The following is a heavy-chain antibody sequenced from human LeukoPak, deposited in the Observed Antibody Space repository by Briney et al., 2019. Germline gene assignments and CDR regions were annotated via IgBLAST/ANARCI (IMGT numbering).Heavy chain of an antibody. J-gene: IGHJ6*02. D-gene: IGHD3-10*01. CDR2: ISAYNGNT. CDR1: GYTFTSYG. CDR3: ARGTMVRGVIIDYYYYGMDV. Sequence: ASVKVSCKASGYTFTSYGISWVRQAPGQGLEWMGWISAYNGNTNYAQKLQGRVTMTTDTSTSTAYMELRSLRSDDTAVYYCARGTMVRGVIIDYYYYGMDVWGQGTTVTVSS. V-gene: IGHV1-18*01.